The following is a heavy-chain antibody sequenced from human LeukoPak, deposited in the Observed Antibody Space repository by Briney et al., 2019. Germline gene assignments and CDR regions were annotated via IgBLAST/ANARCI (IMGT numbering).Heavy chain of an antibody. CDR2: ISSSGSTI. Sequence: GGSLRLSCAASGFTFSSYEMNWVRQAPGKGLEWVSYISSSGSTIYYADSVKGRFTISRDNAKNSLYLQMNSLRAEDTAVYYCARASSYDYTYYGMDVWGQGTTVTVPS. CDR3: ARASSYDYTYYGMDV. J-gene: IGHJ6*02. V-gene: IGHV3-48*03. CDR1: GFTFSSYE. D-gene: IGHD3-10*01.